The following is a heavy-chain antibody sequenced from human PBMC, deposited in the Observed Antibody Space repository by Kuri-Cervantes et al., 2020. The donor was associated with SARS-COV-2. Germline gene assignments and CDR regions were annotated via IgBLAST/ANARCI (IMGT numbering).Heavy chain of an antibody. V-gene: IGHV1-8*01. CDR2: MNPNSGNT. Sequence: ASVKVSCKASGYTFTSYDINWVRQATGQGLEWMGWMNPNSGNTGYAQKFQGRVTMTRNTSISTAYMELSSLRSEDTAVYYCARDLGYCSGGSCYTLIYWGQGTLVTVSS. J-gene: IGHJ4*02. D-gene: IGHD2-15*01. CDR1: GYTFTSYD. CDR3: ARDLGYCSGGSCYTLIY.